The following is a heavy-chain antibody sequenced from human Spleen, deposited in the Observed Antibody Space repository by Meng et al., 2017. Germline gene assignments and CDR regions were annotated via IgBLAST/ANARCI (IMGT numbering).Heavy chain of an antibody. CDR1: GGSVTSDSYY. J-gene: IGHJ4*02. D-gene: IGHD5-24*01. Sequence: QVPLQESGPGLVRPSETLSLTCTVSGGSVTSDSYYWHWIRQSPGKGLEWIAYIYSSGSTNYNPSLKSRVTISVGKSNNQFSLKLSSVTAADTAVHYCARGGGDRDGYNFVYWGQGTLVTVSS. V-gene: IGHV4-61*01. CDR3: ARGGGDRDGYNFVY. CDR2: IYSSGST.